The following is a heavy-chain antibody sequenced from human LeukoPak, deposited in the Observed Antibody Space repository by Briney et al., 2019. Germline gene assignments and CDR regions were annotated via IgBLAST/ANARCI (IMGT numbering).Heavy chain of an antibody. CDR2: MNPNSGHT. CDR3: ARSIVGVRKRNDY. V-gene: IGHV1-8*01. CDR1: GYTFSSYD. D-gene: IGHD1-26*01. J-gene: IGHJ4*02. Sequence: ASVTVSCKASGYTFSSYDIIWVRQASGQGLEWMGWMNPNSGHTGYAQKFQGRVTMTRSTSISTAYMELNSLTSEDSAVYYCARSIVGVRKRNDYWGQGTLVTVSS.